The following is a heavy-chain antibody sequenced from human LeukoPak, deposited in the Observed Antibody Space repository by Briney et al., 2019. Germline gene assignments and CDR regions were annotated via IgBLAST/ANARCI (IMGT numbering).Heavy chain of an antibody. Sequence: GESLKISCKGSGYSFTSYWIGWVRQMPGKGLEWMGIIYPGDSDTRYSPSFQGQVTISADKSISTAYLQWSSLKASDTAMYYCARAGMDIVVVPAAASPPNWFDPWGQGTLVTVSS. CDR1: GYSFTSYW. CDR3: ARAGMDIVVVPAAASPPNWFDP. CDR2: IYPGDSDT. V-gene: IGHV5-51*01. J-gene: IGHJ5*02. D-gene: IGHD2-2*03.